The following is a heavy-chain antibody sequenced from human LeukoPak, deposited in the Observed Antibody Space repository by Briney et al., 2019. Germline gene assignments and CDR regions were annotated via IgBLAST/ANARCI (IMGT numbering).Heavy chain of an antibody. CDR2: ISWNSGSI. Sequence: GGSLRLSGAASGFTFDDYAMHWVRQAPGKGLEWVSGISWNSGSIGYADSVKGRFTISRDNAKNSLYLQMNSLRAEDMALYYCAKDMRPSPSGLVIDYWGQGTLVTVSS. D-gene: IGHD3-9*01. V-gene: IGHV3-9*03. CDR1: GFTFDDYA. J-gene: IGHJ4*02. CDR3: AKDMRPSPSGLVIDY.